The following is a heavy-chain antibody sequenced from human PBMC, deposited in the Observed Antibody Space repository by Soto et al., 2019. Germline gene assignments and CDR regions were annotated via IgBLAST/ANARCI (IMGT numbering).Heavy chain of an antibody. Sequence: GGSLRLSCAVSGFTFSGYWMSWVRQAPGKGLEWVANIKQDGSEKYYVDSVKGRFTISRDNAKNSLYLQMNSLRAEDTAVYYCVRDFDYWGQGTLVTVSS. CDR3: VRDFDY. CDR2: IKQDGSEK. CDR1: GFTFSGYW. V-gene: IGHV3-7*01. J-gene: IGHJ4*02.